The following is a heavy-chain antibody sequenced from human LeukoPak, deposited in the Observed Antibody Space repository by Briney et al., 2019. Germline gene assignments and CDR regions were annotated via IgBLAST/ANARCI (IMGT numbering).Heavy chain of an antibody. CDR2: INHSGST. Sequence: SETLSLTCTVSGGSIDGQYWSWIRQPPGKGLEWIGEINHSGSTNYNPSLKSRVTISVDTSKNQFSLKLSSVTAADTAVYYCARTGYNYDIFNWFDPWGQGTLVTVSS. V-gene: IGHV4-34*01. CDR3: ARTGYNYDIFNWFDP. CDR1: GGSIDGQY. D-gene: IGHD3-9*01. J-gene: IGHJ5*02.